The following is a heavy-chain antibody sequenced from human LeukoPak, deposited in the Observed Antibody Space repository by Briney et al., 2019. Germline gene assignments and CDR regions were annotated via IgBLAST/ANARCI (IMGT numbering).Heavy chain of an antibody. J-gene: IGHJ1*01. Sequence: LETLSLTCTVSGGSLSSSSYYWGWVRPPPGEGLGWVGGIYYSASTYYNPSLKSRVTISVDTSKNQFSLKLNSVTAADTAVYYCARHRSSSWYIYFQHWGQGTLVTVSS. D-gene: IGHD6-13*01. CDR1: GGSLSSSSYY. CDR3: ARHRSSSWYIYFQH. CDR2: IYYSAST. V-gene: IGHV4-39*01.